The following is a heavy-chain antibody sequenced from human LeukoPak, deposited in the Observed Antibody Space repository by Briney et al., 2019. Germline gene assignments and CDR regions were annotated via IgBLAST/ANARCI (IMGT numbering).Heavy chain of an antibody. CDR2: IYPGDSDS. Sequence: PGESLKISCKGSGYRFTNYWIAWVRQMPGEGLEWMGIIYPGDSDSRYSPSFQGQVAISADKSFSTAYLQWSSLKASDTAMYYCARGSSNDAFDIWGLGTMVTVSS. CDR1: GYRFTNYW. CDR3: ARGSSNDAFDI. D-gene: IGHD6-13*01. V-gene: IGHV5-51*01. J-gene: IGHJ3*02.